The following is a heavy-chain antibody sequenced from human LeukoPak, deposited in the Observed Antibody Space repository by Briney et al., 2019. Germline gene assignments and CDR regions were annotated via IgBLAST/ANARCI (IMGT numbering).Heavy chain of an antibody. J-gene: IGHJ4*02. Sequence: GGSLRLSCAASGFTFSSYEMNWVRQAPGKGLEWVSYISSSGSTIYYADSVKGRFTISRDNAENTLYLQMNSLRAEDTAVYYCARDLDYGGYSNFDYWGQGTLVTVSS. D-gene: IGHD4-23*01. CDR1: GFTFSSYE. CDR3: ARDLDYGGYSNFDY. V-gene: IGHV3-48*03. CDR2: ISSSGSTI.